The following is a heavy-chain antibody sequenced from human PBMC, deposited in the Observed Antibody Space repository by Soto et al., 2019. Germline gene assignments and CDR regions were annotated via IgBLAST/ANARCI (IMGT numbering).Heavy chain of an antibody. V-gene: IGHV1-69*13. J-gene: IGHJ6*02. CDR3: AREDIVVVVAAINYYYYGMDV. CDR2: IIPIFGTA. D-gene: IGHD2-15*01. CDR1: GGTFSSYA. Sequence: ASVKVSCKASGGTFSSYAISWVRQAPGQGLEWMGGIIPIFGTANYAQKFQGRVTITADESTSTAYMELSSLGSEDTAVYYCAREDIVVVVAAINYYYYGMDVWGQGTTVTVSS.